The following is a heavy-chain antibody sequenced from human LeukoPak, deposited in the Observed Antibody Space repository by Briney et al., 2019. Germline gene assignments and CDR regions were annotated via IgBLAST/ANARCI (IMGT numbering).Heavy chain of an antibody. D-gene: IGHD6-19*01. J-gene: IGHJ6*03. Sequence: PGGSLRLSCAASGFTFSSYSMNWVRQAPGKGLEWVSSISSSSSYIYYADSVKGRFTISRDNAKNSLYLQMNSLRAEDTAVYYCAREGFVGRVSSGWKYYYYMDVWGKGTTVTVSS. V-gene: IGHV3-21*01. CDR3: AREGFVGRVSSGWKYYYYMDV. CDR1: GFTFSSYS. CDR2: ISSSSSYI.